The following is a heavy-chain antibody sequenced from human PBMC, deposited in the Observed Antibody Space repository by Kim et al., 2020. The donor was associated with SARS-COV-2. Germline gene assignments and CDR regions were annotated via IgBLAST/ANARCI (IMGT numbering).Heavy chain of an antibody. Sequence: SETLSLTCAVYGGSFSGYYWSWIRQPPGKGLEWIGEINHSGSTNYNPSLKSRVTISVDTSKNQFSLKLSSVTAADTAVYYCVRSTSSFDWPMKLDYWGQGTLVTVSS. J-gene: IGHJ4*02. D-gene: IGHD3-9*01. CDR2: INHSGST. CDR1: GGSFSGYY. V-gene: IGHV4-34*01. CDR3: VRSTSSFDWPMKLDY.